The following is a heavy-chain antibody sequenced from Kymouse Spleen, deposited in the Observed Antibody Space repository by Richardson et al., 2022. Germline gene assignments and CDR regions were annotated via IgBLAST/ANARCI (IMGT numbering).Heavy chain of an antibody. D-gene: IGHD6-19*01. Sequence: QVQLQQWGAGLLKPSETLSLTCAVYGGSFSGYYWSWIRQPPGKGLEWIGEINHSGSTNYNPSLKSRVTISVDTSKNQFSLKLSSVTAADTAVYYCARTAVAGLSLDYWGQGTLVTVSS. CDR1: GGSFSGYY. J-gene: IGHJ4*02. CDR2: INHSGST. V-gene: IGHV4-34*01. CDR3: ARTAVAGLSLDY.